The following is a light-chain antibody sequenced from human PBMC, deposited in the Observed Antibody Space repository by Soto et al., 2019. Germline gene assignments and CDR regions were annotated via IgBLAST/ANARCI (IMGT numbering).Light chain of an antibody. CDR3: SSYTSSSTPYV. J-gene: IGLJ1*01. V-gene: IGLV2-14*01. CDR1: SCDVGGYNY. CDR2: EVS. Sequence: QSALAQPASVSGSPGQSITISCTGTSCDVGGYNYVSWYQQHPGKAPKLMIYEVSNRPSGVSNRFSGSKSGNTASLTISGLQAEDEADYYCSSYTSSSTPYVFXTGTKVTV.